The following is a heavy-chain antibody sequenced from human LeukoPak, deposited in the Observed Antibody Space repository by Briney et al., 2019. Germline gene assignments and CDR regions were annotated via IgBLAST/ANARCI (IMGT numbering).Heavy chain of an antibody. Sequence: GGSLRLSCAASGFTFSDYYMSWIRQAPGKGLEWVSYISSSSSYTNYANSVKGRFTISRDNAKNSLYLQMNSLRAEDTAVYYCARAGSGWLDLFDYWGQGTLVTVSS. CDR1: GFTFSDYY. V-gene: IGHV3-11*06. D-gene: IGHD6-19*01. CDR3: ARAGSGWLDLFDY. CDR2: ISSSSSYT. J-gene: IGHJ4*02.